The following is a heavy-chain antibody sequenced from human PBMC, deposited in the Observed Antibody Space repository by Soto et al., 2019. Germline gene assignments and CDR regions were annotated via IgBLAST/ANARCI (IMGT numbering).Heavy chain of an antibody. CDR1: GYTFTSYA. Sequence: QVQLVQSGAEVKKPGASVKVSCKASGYTFTSYAMHWVRQAPGQRLEWMGWINAGNGNTKYSQKFQGRVTITRDTSASTAYMELSSLRSEDTAVYYCARSRFLEWSVDDYYYYYGMDVWGQGTTVTVSS. CDR2: INAGNGNT. CDR3: ARSRFLEWSVDDYYYYYGMDV. J-gene: IGHJ6*02. V-gene: IGHV1-3*01. D-gene: IGHD3-3*01.